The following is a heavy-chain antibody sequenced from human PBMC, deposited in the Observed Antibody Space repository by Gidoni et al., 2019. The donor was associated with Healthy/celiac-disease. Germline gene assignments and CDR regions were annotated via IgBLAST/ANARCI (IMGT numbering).Heavy chain of an antibody. CDR2: IIGIGGST. D-gene: IGHD3-16*02. CDR1: GFTFSSYA. Sequence: EVQLLESGGGLVQPGGSLRLSCAASGFTFSSYASSWVRQSPGKGLECVSAIIGIGGSTYYADSVKGRFTISRDNSKNTLYLQMNSLRAEDTAVYYCAKDRVITFGGVIANDAFDIWGQGTMVTVSS. V-gene: IGHV3-23*01. CDR3: AKDRVITFGGVIANDAFDI. J-gene: IGHJ3*02.